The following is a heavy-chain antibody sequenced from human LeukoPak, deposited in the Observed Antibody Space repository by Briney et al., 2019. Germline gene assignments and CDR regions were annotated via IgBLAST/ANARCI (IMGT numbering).Heavy chain of an antibody. CDR3: ARAGQYYYGSAFDY. J-gene: IGHJ4*02. CDR1: GGSISSYY. V-gene: IGHV4-59*12. D-gene: IGHD3-10*01. Sequence: SETLSLTCTVSGGSISSYYWSWIRQPPGKGLEWIGYIYYSGSTNYNPSLKSRVTISVDTSKNQFSLKLSSVTAADTAVYYCARAGQYYYGSAFDYWGQGTLVTVSS. CDR2: IYYSGST.